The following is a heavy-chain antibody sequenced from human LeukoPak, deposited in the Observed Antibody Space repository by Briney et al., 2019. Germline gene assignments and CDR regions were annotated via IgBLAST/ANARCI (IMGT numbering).Heavy chain of an antibody. Sequence: SETLSLTCTVSGGSISGYYWSWIRQPAGQGLEWIGRIYSSGSTNYNPSLKSRVTISVDTSKNQFSLKLSSVTAADTAVYYCARHLLGNFDYWGQGTLVTVSS. CDR2: IYSSGST. J-gene: IGHJ4*02. CDR3: ARHLLGNFDY. CDR1: GGSISGYY. V-gene: IGHV4-4*07. D-gene: IGHD2-8*02.